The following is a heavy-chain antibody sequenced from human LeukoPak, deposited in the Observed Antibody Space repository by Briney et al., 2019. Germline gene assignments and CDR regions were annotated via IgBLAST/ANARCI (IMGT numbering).Heavy chain of an antibody. D-gene: IGHD6-13*01. Sequence: GGSLRLSCAASGFTFSSYAMHWVRQAPGKGLEYVSAISSNGGSTYYANSVKGRFTISRDNSKNTLYLQMGSLRAEDMAVYYCATDGGAAAGRHFQHWGQGTLVTVSS. CDR3: ATDGGAAAGRHFQH. CDR1: GFTFSSYA. J-gene: IGHJ1*01. CDR2: ISSNGGST. V-gene: IGHV3-64*01.